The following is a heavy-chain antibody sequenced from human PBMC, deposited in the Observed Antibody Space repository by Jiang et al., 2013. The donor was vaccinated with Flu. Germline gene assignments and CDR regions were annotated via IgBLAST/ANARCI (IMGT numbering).Heavy chain of an antibody. V-gene: IGHV6-1*01. CDR2: TYFQSRWYS. CDR3: ARGWLKHGFDY. J-gene: IGHJ4*02. Sequence: QTLSLTCAXSRGHVSLATVLLGTGSGSPHREDLEWLGRTYFQSRWYSDYEVSVKSRLIINPDTCKNQFSLQLNSVTPEDSAVYYCARGWLKHGFDYWGQGALVTVSS. D-gene: IGHD5-12*01. CDR1: RGHVSLATVLL.